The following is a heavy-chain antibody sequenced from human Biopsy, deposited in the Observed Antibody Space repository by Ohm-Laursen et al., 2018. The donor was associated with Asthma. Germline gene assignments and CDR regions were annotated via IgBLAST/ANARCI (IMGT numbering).Heavy chain of an antibody. CDR1: GFPFSDYY. V-gene: IGHV3-11*01. CDR2: INSSGTTI. Sequence: GSLRLSCAASGFPFSDYYMSWIRQAPGKGLEWASYINSSGTTIFNADSVKGRFTISRDNAKNSLYLQMNSLRAEDTAVYYCAREKAYSDILTAYYNGWYFDLWGRGTLVTVSS. CDR3: AREKAYSDILTAYYNGWYFDL. D-gene: IGHD3-9*01. J-gene: IGHJ2*01.